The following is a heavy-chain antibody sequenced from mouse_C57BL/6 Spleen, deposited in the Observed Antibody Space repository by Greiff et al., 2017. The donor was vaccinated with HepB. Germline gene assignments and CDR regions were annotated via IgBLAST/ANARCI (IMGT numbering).Heavy chain of an antibody. Sequence: EVKLMESGGGLVKPGGSLKLSCAASGFTFSSYTMSWVRQTPEKRLEWVATISGGGGNTYYPDSVKGRFTISRDNAKNTLYLQMSSLRSEDTALYYCARSDYSNPMDYWGQGTSVTVSS. J-gene: IGHJ4*01. V-gene: IGHV5-9*01. CDR2: ISGGGGNT. D-gene: IGHD2-5*01. CDR3: ARSDYSNPMDY. CDR1: GFTFSSYT.